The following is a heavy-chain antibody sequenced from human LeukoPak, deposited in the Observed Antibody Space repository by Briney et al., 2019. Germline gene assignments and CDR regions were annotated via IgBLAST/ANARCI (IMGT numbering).Heavy chain of an antibody. V-gene: IGHV3-23*01. CDR2: ISGSGTGT. Sequence: GGSLRLYCAASGFTFRSYAMNWVRQVPGKGLEWVSGISGSGTGTYYADSVKGRFTISRDNSKNTLFLQMNSLRAEDTAVYYCVKGSLYSSGCYDYWGQGTLVSVSA. D-gene: IGHD6-19*01. CDR1: GFTFRSYA. CDR3: VKGSLYSSGCYDY. J-gene: IGHJ4*02.